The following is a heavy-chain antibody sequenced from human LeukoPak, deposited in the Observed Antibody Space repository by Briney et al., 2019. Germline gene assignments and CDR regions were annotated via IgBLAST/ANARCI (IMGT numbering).Heavy chain of an antibody. CDR2: ISSSSSTI. V-gene: IGHV3-48*01. Sequence: QTGGSLRLSCAASGFTFSSYSMNWVRQAPGKGLEWVSYISSSSSTIYYADSVKGRFTISRDNAKNSLYLQVNSLRAEDTAVYYCARVLHKRNYDSTTYYGYWGQGTLVTVSS. CDR1: GFTFSSYS. D-gene: IGHD3-22*01. CDR3: ARVLHKRNYDSTTYYGY. J-gene: IGHJ4*02.